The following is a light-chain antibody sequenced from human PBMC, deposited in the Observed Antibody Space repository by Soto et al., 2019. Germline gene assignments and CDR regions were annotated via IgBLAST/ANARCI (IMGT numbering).Light chain of an antibody. CDR1: QDISNC. CDR3: QQCGNLPPLT. Sequence: DIQMTQSPSSLSAFVGDRVTITCQASQDISNCLNWYQQKPGAAPKLLIYDASNLQGGVPSRFSGSASGTVFTFTISSLQPEDIATYYCQQCGNLPPLTFGGGTQVELK. V-gene: IGKV1-33*01. CDR2: DAS. J-gene: IGKJ4*01.